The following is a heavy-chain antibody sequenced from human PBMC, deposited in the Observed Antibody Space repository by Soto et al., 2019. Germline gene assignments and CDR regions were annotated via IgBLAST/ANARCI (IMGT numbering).Heavy chain of an antibody. CDR2: ISSSSSYI. Sequence: EVQLVESGGGLVEPGGSLRLSCAASGFTFSSYSMNWVRQAPGKGLEWVSSISSSSSYIYYAASVKGRCTISRDNAKNSLYLQMNSLRAEDTAVYYCARAAYSSSWIDYWGQGTLVTVSS. D-gene: IGHD6-13*01. CDR3: ARAAYSSSWIDY. J-gene: IGHJ4*02. V-gene: IGHV3-21*01. CDR1: GFTFSSYS.